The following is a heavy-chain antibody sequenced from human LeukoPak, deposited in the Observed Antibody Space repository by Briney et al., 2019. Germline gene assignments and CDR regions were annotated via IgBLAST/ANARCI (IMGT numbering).Heavy chain of an antibody. V-gene: IGHV4-4*07. CDR1: GGSISSYY. J-gene: IGHJ2*01. D-gene: IGHD6-19*01. Sequence: SETLSLTCTVSGGSISSYYWRWIRQPAGKGLEWIGRIHTSGSTNYNPSLKSRLTMSLDTSKNQFSLKLTSVTAADTAVYYCARDQAAVAGKSRYFDLWGRGTLVTVSS. CDR2: IHTSGST. CDR3: ARDQAAVAGKSRYFDL.